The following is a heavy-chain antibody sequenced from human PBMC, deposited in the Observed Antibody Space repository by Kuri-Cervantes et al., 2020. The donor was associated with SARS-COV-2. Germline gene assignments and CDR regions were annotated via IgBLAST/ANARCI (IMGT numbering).Heavy chain of an antibody. CDR1: GYTFTSYD. V-gene: IGHV1-46*01. J-gene: IGHJ6*03. CDR2: INPSGGST. Sequence: ASVYVSCKASGYTFTSYDINWVRQAPGQGLEWMGVINPSGGSTSYAQKFQGRVTVTRDTSTSTVYMELSSLRSEDTAVYYCARGVQLWFQGNYYYYYMDVWGKGTTVTVSS. D-gene: IGHD5-18*01. CDR3: ARGVQLWFQGNYYYYYMDV.